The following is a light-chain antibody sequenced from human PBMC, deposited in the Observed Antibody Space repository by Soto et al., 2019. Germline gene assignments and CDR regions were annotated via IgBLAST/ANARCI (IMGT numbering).Light chain of an antibody. CDR3: QQYGSSPRT. CDR2: GAS. V-gene: IGKV3-20*01. CDR1: QSVSSSY. Sequence: EIVLTQSPGTLSLSPGERATLSCRASQSVSSSYLAWYQQKPGQAPRLLIYGASSRATDIPDRFSGSGSGTDFTLIISRLEPEDFAVYYCQQYGSSPRTFGQGTKVEI. J-gene: IGKJ1*01.